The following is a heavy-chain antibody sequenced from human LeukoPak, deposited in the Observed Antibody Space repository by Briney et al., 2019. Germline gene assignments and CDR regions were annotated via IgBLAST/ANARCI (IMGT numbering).Heavy chain of an antibody. CDR3: VRVYSGSTDPTY. J-gene: IGHJ4*02. CDR2: ISSSNSYI. V-gene: IGHV3-21*01. CDR1: GFTFSSYS. Sequence: GGSLRLSCAASGFTFSSYSMNWVRQAPGKGLEWVSSISSSNSYIYYADSVQGRFTISRDNAKNSLYLEMNSLRADDTAVYYCVRVYSGSTDPTYWGQGTLVTVSS. D-gene: IGHD1-26*01.